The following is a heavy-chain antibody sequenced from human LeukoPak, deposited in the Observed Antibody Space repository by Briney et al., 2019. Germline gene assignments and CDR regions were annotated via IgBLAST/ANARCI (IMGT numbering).Heavy chain of an antibody. CDR2: INPSGGST. V-gene: IGHV1-46*01. CDR3: ARERPYYYDSSGQPGSFYFDY. J-gene: IGHJ4*02. CDR1: GYTFSAYN. Sequence: ASVKVSCKTSGYTFSAYNIHWVRQAPGQGLEWMGWINPSGGSTSYAQKFQGRVTMTRDMSTSTVYMELSSLRSEDTAVYYCARERPYYYDSSGQPGSFYFDYWGQGTLATVSS. D-gene: IGHD3-22*01.